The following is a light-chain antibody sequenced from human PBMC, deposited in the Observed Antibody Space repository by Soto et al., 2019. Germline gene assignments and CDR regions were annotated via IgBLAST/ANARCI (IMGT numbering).Light chain of an antibody. J-gene: IGKJ1*01. V-gene: IGKV3-20*01. CDR2: GAS. CDR3: QHYGISPPWT. Sequence: EIVLTQSPGTLSLSPGERATLSCRASQSVSTSYLGWYQQKPGQAPRLLIYGASIRATGIPDRFSGSGSGTDFTLTISRLEPEDFAVYYCQHYGISPPWTFGQGTKVETK. CDR1: QSVSTSY.